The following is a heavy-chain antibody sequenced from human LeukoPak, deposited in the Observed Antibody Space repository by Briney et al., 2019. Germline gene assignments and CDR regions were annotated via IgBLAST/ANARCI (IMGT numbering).Heavy chain of an antibody. CDR1: GGTFSSYA. CDR3: ARLWTYYYGSGSLNWFDP. J-gene: IGHJ5*02. CDR2: IIPILGIA. Sequence: GASVKVSCKASGGTFSSYAISWVRQAPGQGLEWMGRIIPILGIANYAQKFQGGVTITADKSTSTAYMELSSLRSEDTAVYYCARLWTYYYGSGSLNWFDPWGQGTLVTVSS. D-gene: IGHD3-10*01. V-gene: IGHV1-69*04.